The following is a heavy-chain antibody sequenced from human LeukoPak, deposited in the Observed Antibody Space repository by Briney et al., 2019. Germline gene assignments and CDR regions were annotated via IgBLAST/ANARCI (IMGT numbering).Heavy chain of an antibody. CDR2: IRYDGSNT. Sequence: GGSLRLSCAVSGFTFSSYGMHWVRQAPGKGLEWVSFIRYDGSNTYYPDSVKGRFTISRDNSKNTVYLQMNSLRVEDTAVYYCARDPRGPTGYDSSGRDTFEYWGQGTLVTVSS. J-gene: IGHJ4*02. CDR1: GFTFSSYG. D-gene: IGHD3-22*01. V-gene: IGHV3-30*02. CDR3: ARDPRGPTGYDSSGRDTFEY.